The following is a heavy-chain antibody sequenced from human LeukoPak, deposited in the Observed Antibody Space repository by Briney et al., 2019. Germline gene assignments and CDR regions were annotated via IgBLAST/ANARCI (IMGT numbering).Heavy chain of an antibody. CDR1: GYTFSSYG. J-gene: IGHJ5*02. V-gene: IGHV1-18*01. CDR3: ARFRVAGQTNWFDP. D-gene: IGHD6-19*01. CDR2: INAYNGHA. Sequence: GASVKVSCKGSGYTFSSYGLSWVRQAPGQGLEWMGWINAYNGHANYAQKLQGRVTMTTDTSTSTAYMELRSLTSDDTAVYYCARFRVAGQTNWFDPWAREPWSPSPQ.